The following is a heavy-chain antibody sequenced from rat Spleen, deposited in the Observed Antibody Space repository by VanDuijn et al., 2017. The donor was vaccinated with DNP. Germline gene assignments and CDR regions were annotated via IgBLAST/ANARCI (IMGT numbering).Heavy chain of an antibody. D-gene: IGHD4-3*01. CDR1: GFTFSDYY. V-gene: IGHV5-22*01. CDR2: IGSAAYAP. J-gene: IGHJ2*01. CDR3: VRWNSGHFDY. Sequence: EVQLVASGGGLVQPGRSLKLSCAASGFTFSDYYMAWVRQAPAKGLEWVAYIGSAAYAPYYGDSVKGRFTISRDNAKSTLYLQMNSLRSEDMATYYCVRWNSGHFDYWGQGVMVTVSS.